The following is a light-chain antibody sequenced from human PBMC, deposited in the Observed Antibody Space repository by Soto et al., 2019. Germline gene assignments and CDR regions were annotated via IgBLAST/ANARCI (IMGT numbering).Light chain of an antibody. V-gene: IGLV2-14*01. CDR3: SSYTSSSTPYV. J-gene: IGLJ1*01. CDR2: DVS. Sequence: QSALTQPASVSGSPGHSITISCTGTSSDVGGYNYVSWYQQHPGKAPKLMIYDVSNRPSGVSNRFSGSKSGNTASLTISGLQAEDGADYYCSSYTSSSTPYVFGTGTKVTVL. CDR1: SSDVGGYNY.